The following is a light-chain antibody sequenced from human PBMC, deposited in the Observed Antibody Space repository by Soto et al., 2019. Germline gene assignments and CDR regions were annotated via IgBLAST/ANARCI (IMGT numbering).Light chain of an antibody. J-gene: IGLJ2*01. CDR3: QVWDSSSDHPHVV. V-gene: IGLV3-21*04. CDR1: NIGSKS. CDR2: YDS. Sequence: SYEPTQPPSVSVAPGKTARITCGGNNIGSKSVHWYQQKPGQAPVLVIYYDSDRPSGIPERFSGSNSGNTATLTISRVEAGDEADYYCQVWDSSSDHPHVVFGGGTKLTVL.